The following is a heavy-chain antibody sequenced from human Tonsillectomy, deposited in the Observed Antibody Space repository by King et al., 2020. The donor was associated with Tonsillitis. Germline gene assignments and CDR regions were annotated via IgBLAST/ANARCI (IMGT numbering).Heavy chain of an antibody. CDR2: ISYDGNNK. CDR1: GFTFSSYD. Sequence: QLVQSGGGVVQPGRSLRLSCAASGFTFSSYDMYWVRQAPGKGLEWVAVISYDGNNKYYADSVTGRFTISRDNSKNKVSLQMNSLRAEDTAVYYCARDRDDYILDYWGQGTLVTVSS. J-gene: IGHJ4*02. D-gene: IGHD4/OR15-4a*01. V-gene: IGHV3-33*05. CDR3: ARDRDDYILDY.